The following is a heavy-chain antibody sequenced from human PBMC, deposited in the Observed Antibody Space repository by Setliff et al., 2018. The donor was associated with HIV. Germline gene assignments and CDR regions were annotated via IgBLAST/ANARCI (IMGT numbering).Heavy chain of an antibody. CDR1: GFTFTSYG. D-gene: IGHD5-12*01. CDR2: IWFDGYNK. V-gene: IGHV3-30*02. J-gene: IGHJ3*02. Sequence: GGSLRLSCAVSGFTFTSYGMHWVRQAPGKGLEWVAVIWFDGYNKYYADSVKGRFTISRDNSKNTLYLQMNSLGADDRAVYYCAKVRLMFLDDAFDIWGQGTMVTVSS. CDR3: AKVRLMFLDDAFDI.